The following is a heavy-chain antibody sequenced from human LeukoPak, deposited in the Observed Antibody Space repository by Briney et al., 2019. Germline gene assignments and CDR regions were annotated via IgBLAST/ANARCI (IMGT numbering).Heavy chain of an antibody. D-gene: IGHD6-25*01. J-gene: IGHJ3*02. CDR3: ARAGPARRYAFDI. Sequence: PGGSLRLSCAASGFTFSSYSMNWVRQAPGKGLEWVSYISSSSSTIYYADSVKGRFTISRDNAKNSLYLQMNSLRAEDTAVYYCARAGPARRYAFDIWGQGTMVTVSS. CDR1: GFTFSSYS. V-gene: IGHV3-48*04. CDR2: ISSSSSTI.